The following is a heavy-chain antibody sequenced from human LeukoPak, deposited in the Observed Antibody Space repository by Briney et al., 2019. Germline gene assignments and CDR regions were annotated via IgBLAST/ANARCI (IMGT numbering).Heavy chain of an antibody. Sequence: PGGSLRLSCAASGFTFSSYWMHWVRQAPGKGLVWVSRINSDGSSTSYADSVKGRFTISRDNAKNMLYLQMNSLRAEDTAVYYCARVPPDYYYYYGMDVWGQGTTVTVSS. J-gene: IGHJ6*02. CDR3: ARVPPDYYYYYGMDV. CDR1: GFTFSSYW. CDR2: INSDGSST. V-gene: IGHV3-74*01.